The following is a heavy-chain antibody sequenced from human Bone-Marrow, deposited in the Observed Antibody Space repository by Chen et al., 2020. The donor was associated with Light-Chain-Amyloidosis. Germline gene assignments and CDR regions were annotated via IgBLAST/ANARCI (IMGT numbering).Heavy chain of an antibody. CDR3: ASRDSSSSSGYYYYGMDV. V-gene: IGHV3-30-3*01. CDR2: ISYDGSNK. J-gene: IGHJ6*02. D-gene: IGHD6-6*01. Sequence: QVQLVESGGGVVQPGRSLRLSCAASGFTFSSYVMHWVRQAPGKGLEWGAVISYDGSNKYYADSVKGRFTISRDNSKNTLYLQMNSLRAEDTAVYYCASRDSSSSSGYYYYGMDVWGQGTTVTVSS. CDR1: GFTFSSYV.